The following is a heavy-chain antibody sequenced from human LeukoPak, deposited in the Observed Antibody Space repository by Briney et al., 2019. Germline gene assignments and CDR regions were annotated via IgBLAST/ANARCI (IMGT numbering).Heavy chain of an antibody. J-gene: IGHJ3*02. Sequence: SETLSLTCTVSGGSISRSSYYWGWIRQPPGKGLEWIGSIYYSGSTYYNPSLKSRVTISVDTSKNQFSLKLSSVTAADTAVYYCARGELLWFGANAFDIWGQGTMVTVSS. CDR3: ARGELLWFGANAFDI. CDR2: IYYSGST. D-gene: IGHD3-10*01. V-gene: IGHV4-39*07. CDR1: GGSISRSSYY.